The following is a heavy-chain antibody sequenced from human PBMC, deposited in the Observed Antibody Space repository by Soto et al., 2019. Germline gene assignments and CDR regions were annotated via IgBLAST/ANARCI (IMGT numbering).Heavy chain of an antibody. CDR3: AHRRGYYDSSGNNWFDP. CDR1: GFSLSTSGVG. V-gene: IGHV2-5*02. J-gene: IGHJ5*02. CDR2: IYWDDDK. D-gene: IGHD3-22*01. Sequence: QITLKESGPTLVNPTQTLTLTCTFSGFSLSTSGVGVGWIRQPPGKALEWLALIYWDDDKRYSPSLKSRLTITKDTSKNQVVLTMTNMDPVDTATYYCAHRRGYYDSSGNNWFDPWGQGTLVTVSS.